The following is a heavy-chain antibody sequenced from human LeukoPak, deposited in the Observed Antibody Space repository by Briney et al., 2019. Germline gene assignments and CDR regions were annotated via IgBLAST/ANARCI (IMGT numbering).Heavy chain of an antibody. D-gene: IGHD6-19*01. CDR2: INPNSGGT. V-gene: IGHV1-2*02. J-gene: IGHJ4*02. CDR3: ARRKRYSSGWYETFDY. CDR1: GYTFTGYY. Sequence: ASVKVSCKASGYTFTGYYMHWVRQAPGQGLEWMGWINPNSGGTNYAQKFQGRVTMTRDTSISTAYMELSRLRSDDTAVYYCARRKRYSSGWYETFDYWGQGTLVTVSS.